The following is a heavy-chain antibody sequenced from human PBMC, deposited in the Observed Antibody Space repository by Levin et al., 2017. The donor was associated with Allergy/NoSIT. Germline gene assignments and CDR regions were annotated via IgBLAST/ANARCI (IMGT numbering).Heavy chain of an antibody. CDR2: IDPSDSYT. J-gene: IGHJ4*02. D-gene: IGHD5-12*01. CDR3: ARHSRGRYSGYDTARYIDY. CDR1: GYRFTSYW. V-gene: IGHV5-10-1*01. Sequence: PGESLKISCKGSGYRFTSYWISWVRQMPGKGLEWMGRIDPSDSYTNYSPSFQGHVTISADKSISTAYLQWSSLKASDTAMYYCARHSRGRYSGYDTARYIDYWGQGTLVTVSS.